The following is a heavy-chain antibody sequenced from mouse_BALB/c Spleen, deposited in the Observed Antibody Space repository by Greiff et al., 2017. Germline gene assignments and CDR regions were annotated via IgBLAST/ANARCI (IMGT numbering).Heavy chain of an antibody. V-gene: IGHV2-9*02. J-gene: IGHJ1*01. CDR1: GFSLTSYG. CDR3: ARDYYGYVGYFDV. D-gene: IGHD1-2*01. Sequence: VQLVESGPGLVAPSQSLSITCTVSGFSLTSYGVHWVRQPPGKGLEWLGVIWAGGSTNYNSALMSRLSISKDNSKSQVFLKMNSLQTDDTAMYYCARDYYGYVGYFDVWGAGTTVTVSS. CDR2: IWAGGST.